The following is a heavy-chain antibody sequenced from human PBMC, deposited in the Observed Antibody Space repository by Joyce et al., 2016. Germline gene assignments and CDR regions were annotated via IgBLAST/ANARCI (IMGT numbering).Heavy chain of an antibody. CDR1: GGSFSGYY. V-gene: IGHV4-34*01. CDR2: INHSGST. D-gene: IGHD7-27*01. CDR3: ARGPRSNWGLVWFDP. Sequence: QVQLQQWGAGLLKPSENLSLTCAVYGGSFSGYYWSWIRQPPGKGLEWIGEINHSGSTNYNPSLKSRVTISVDTSKNQFSLKLSSVTAADTAVYYCARGPRSNWGLVWFDPWGQGTLATVSS. J-gene: IGHJ5*02.